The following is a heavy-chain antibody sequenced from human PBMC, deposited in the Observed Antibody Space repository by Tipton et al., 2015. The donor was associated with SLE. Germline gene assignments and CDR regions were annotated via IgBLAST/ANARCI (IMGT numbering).Heavy chain of an antibody. CDR2: INPNSGGT. V-gene: IGHV1-2*02. J-gene: IGHJ3*01. CDR3: ARDVVAGTDDYFGV. Sequence: QLVQSGAEVKKPGASVKVSCKASGYSFTDYYIHWVRQAPGQGLEWMGWINPNSGGTNYAQKFQGRDTMTGDTSISTAYMEVRRLTSDDTAVYYCARDVVAGTDDYFGVWGRESIV. D-gene: IGHD1/OR15-1a*01. CDR1: GYSFTDYY.